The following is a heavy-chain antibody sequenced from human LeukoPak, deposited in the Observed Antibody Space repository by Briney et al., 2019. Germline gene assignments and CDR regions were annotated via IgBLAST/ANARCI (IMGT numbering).Heavy chain of an antibody. Sequence: ASVKVSCKASGYTFTSYDINWVRQATGQGLEWMGWMNPNSGNTGYAQKFQGRVTMTRNTSISTAYMELSSLRSEDTAVYYCARSVRIGTYYYYYGMDVWSQGTTVTVSS. CDR1: GYTFTSYD. CDR2: MNPNSGNT. CDR3: ARSVRIGTYYYYYGMDV. J-gene: IGHJ6*02. V-gene: IGHV1-8*01. D-gene: IGHD3-10*02.